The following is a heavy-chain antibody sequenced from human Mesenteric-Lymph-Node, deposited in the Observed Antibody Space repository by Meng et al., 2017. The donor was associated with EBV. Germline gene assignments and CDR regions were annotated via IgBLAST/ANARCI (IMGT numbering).Heavy chain of an antibody. Sequence: EVQLVESGGGLVQPGXXXXLSCAASGFTFSSYWMHWVRQVSGKGLVWVSRINSDGSSTSYADSVKGRFTISRDNAKNTLYLQMNSLRAEDTAVYYCARDRMGATFDYWGQGTLVTVSS. CDR2: INSDGSST. J-gene: IGHJ4*02. CDR1: GFTFSSYW. V-gene: IGHV3-74*01. CDR3: ARDRMGATFDY. D-gene: IGHD1-26*01.